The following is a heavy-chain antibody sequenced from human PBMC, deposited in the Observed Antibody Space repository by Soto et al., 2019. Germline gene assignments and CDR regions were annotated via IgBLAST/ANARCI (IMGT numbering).Heavy chain of an antibody. Sequence: PWGSLRLSRAASGFTFSDYYMSWIRQTPGKGLEWVSYISNSGRTLYYADSMKGRFTISSDNAKNSLYLQINSLRSEDTAVYYCARDLVAVSGGVYSSSSGGYFFDFWGQGTLVTVSS. V-gene: IGHV3-11*01. CDR1: GFTFSDYY. J-gene: IGHJ4*02. CDR3: ARDLVAVSGGVYSSSSGGYFFDF. CDR2: ISNSGRTL. D-gene: IGHD6-6*01.